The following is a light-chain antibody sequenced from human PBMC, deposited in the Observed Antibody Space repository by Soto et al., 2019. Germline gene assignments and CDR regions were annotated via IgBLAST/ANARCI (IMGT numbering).Light chain of an antibody. CDR1: SSDVGRYNY. V-gene: IGLV2-8*01. CDR2: EVT. J-gene: IGLJ2*01. Sequence: QSALTQPPSASGSPGQSVTISCTGTSSDVGRYNYVSWYQQHPGKAPKLLIYEVTTRPSGVPDRFSGSKSGNTASLTVSGLQAEDEADYYCKSYAGRKLVFGGGTKLTVL. CDR3: KSYAGRKLV.